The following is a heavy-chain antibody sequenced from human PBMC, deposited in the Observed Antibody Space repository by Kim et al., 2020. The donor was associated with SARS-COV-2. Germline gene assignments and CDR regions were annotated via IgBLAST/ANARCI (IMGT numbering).Heavy chain of an antibody. D-gene: IGHD6-19*01. V-gene: IGHV3-73*01. J-gene: IGHJ4*02. CDR3: TRRLDSSRSTSDY. Sequence: YAASVKGRFTISRDDSKNTAYLQMNSLKTEDTAVYYCTRRLDSSRSTSDYWGQGTLVTVSS.